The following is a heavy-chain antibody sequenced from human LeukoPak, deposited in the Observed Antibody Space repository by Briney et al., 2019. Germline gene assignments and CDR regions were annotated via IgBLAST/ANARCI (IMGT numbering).Heavy chain of an antibody. Sequence: GGSLRLSCAASGFTFSSYSMNWVRQAPGKGLEWVSSISSSSSYIYYADSVKGRSTISRDNAKNSLYLQMNSLRAEDTAVYYCARETYYDSSGYYWGVFDYWGQGTLVTVSS. CDR3: ARETYYDSSGYYWGVFDY. D-gene: IGHD3-22*01. V-gene: IGHV3-21*01. J-gene: IGHJ4*02. CDR2: ISSSSSYI. CDR1: GFTFSSYS.